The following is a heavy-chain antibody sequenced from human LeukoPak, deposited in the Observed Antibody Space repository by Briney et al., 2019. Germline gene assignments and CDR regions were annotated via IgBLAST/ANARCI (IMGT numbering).Heavy chain of an antibody. J-gene: IGHJ4*02. Sequence: GGSLRLSCAASGFTFSSYAMHWVRQAPGKGLEWVAIISYDGSNKYYADSVKGRFTISRDNSKSTLYLQMNSLRAEDTAVYYCARSKSSSSPNFDYWGQGTLVTVSS. V-gene: IGHV3-30-3*01. CDR3: ARSKSSSSPNFDY. CDR1: GFTFSSYA. D-gene: IGHD6-6*01. CDR2: ISYDGSNK.